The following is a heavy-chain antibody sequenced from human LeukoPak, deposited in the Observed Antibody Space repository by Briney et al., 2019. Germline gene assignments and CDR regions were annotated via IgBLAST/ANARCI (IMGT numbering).Heavy chain of an antibody. CDR3: ARRGVRGASTRYYYMDV. CDR2: MNPNSGNT. V-gene: IGHV1-8*01. Sequence: ASVKVSCKASGYTFTSYDINWVRQATGQGLEWMGWMNPNSGNTGYAQKFQGRVTMTRNTSISTAYMELSSLRSDDTAVYYCARRGVRGASTRYYYMDVWGKGTTVTVSS. J-gene: IGHJ6*03. D-gene: IGHD3-10*01. CDR1: GYTFTSYD.